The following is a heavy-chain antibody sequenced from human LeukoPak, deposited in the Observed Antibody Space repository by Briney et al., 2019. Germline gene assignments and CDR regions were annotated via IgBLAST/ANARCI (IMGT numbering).Heavy chain of an antibody. CDR3: AKTLGEMATIGLFDY. CDR2: ISGSGGST. J-gene: IGHJ4*02. Sequence: GGSLRLSCAASGFTFSSYAMSWVRQAPGKGLEWVSAISGSGGSTYYAGSVKGRFTISRDNSKNTLYLQMNSLRAEDTAVYYCAKTLGEMATIGLFDYWGQGTLVTVSS. CDR1: GFTFSSYA. D-gene: IGHD5-24*01. V-gene: IGHV3-23*01.